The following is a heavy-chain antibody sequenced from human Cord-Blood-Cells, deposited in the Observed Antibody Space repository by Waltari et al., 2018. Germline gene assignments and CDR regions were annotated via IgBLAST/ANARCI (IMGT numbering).Heavy chain of an antibody. D-gene: IGHD3-22*01. V-gene: IGHV4-59*01. CDR2: IYYSGST. J-gene: IGHJ6*03. CDR1: GGSISSYY. CDR3: ARGSSNDSSGYYYYYYYYMDV. Sequence: QVQLQESGPGLVKPSETLSLTCTVSGGSISSYYWSWIRQPPGKGLEWIGYIYYSGSTNYNPPLKSRVTISVDTSKNQFSLKLSSVTAADTAVYYCARGSSNDSSGYYYYYYYYMDVWGKGTTVTVSS.